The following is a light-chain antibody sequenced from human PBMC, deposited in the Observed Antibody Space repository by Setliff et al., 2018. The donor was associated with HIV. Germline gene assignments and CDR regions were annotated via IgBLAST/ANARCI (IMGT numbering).Light chain of an antibody. CDR1: QSLSSN. J-gene: IGKJ1*01. CDR3: QQYYSWPRT. Sequence: EIVMTQSPATLSVSPGERATLSCRASQSLSSNLAWYQQKLGQAPRLLIYGASTRATGIPARFSGSGSGTEFTLTICSLQSEDFAVYFCQQYYSWPRTFGQGTKVDIK. CDR2: GAS. V-gene: IGKV3-15*01.